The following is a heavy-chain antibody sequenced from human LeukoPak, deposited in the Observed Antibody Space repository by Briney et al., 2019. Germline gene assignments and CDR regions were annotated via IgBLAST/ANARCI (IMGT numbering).Heavy chain of an antibody. Sequence: GESLKISCKGSGYIFTTYWIGWVRQMPGKGLEWMGIINPGDSDTRYSPSFQGQVTISADKSISTAYLLWSSLKASDTAMYYCARHPITRYYDSSGYSAAGPDYWGQGTLVTVSS. J-gene: IGHJ4*02. CDR1: GYIFTTYW. D-gene: IGHD3-22*01. CDR3: ARHPITRYYDSSGYSAAGPDY. V-gene: IGHV5-51*01. CDR2: INPGDSDT.